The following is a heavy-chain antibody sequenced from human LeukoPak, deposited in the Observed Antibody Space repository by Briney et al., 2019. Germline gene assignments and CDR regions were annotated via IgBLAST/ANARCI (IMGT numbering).Heavy chain of an antibody. CDR1: GSTFTSYD. D-gene: IGHD6-13*01. CDR3: ARVRYSSSWNTNWFDP. CDR2: MNPNSGNT. J-gene: IGHJ5*02. Sequence: GASVKVSCKASGSTFTSYDINWVRQATGQGLEWMGWMNPNSGNTGYAQKFQGRVTITRNTSISTAYMELSSLRSEDTAVYYCARVRYSSSWNTNWFDPWGQGTLVTVSS. V-gene: IGHV1-8*03.